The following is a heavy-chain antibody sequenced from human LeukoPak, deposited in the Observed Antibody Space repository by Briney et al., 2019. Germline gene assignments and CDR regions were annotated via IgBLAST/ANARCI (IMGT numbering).Heavy chain of an antibody. V-gene: IGHV1-2*02. J-gene: IGHJ4*02. CDR2: INPNSGGT. CDR3: ARERTLTSCYDY. CDR1: GYTFTGYY. D-gene: IGHD2-15*01. Sequence: ASVKVSCKPSGYTFTGYYMHWVRQAPGQGLEWMGWINPNSGGTNYAQKFQGRVTMTRDTSISPAYMELSRLRSDDTAVYYCARERTLTSCYDYWGQGTLVTVSS.